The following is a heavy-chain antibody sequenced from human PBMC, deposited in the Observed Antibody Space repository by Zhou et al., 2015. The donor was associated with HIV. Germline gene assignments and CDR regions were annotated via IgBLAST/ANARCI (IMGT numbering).Heavy chain of an antibody. CDR1: GGTFSSYT. CDR2: IIPILGIA. Sequence: QVQLVQSGAEVKKPGSSVKVSCKASGGTFSSYTISWVRQAPGQGLEWMGRIIPILGIANYAQKFQGRVTITADKSTSTAYMELSSLRSEDTAVYYCAREKGHIVVVNTRGWFDPWGQGTLVTVSS. CDR3: AREKGHIVVVNTRGWFDP. D-gene: IGHD2-21*01. V-gene: IGHV1-69*08. J-gene: IGHJ5*02.